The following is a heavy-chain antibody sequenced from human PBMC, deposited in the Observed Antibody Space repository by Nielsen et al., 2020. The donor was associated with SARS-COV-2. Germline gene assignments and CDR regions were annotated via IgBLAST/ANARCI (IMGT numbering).Heavy chain of an antibody. CDR3: ARDGRILLWFGELTHGDAFDI. CDR2: ISYDGSNK. J-gene: IGHJ3*02. CDR1: GFTFSSYG. D-gene: IGHD3-10*01. V-gene: IGHV3-30*03. Sequence: GGSLRLSCAASGFTFSSYGMHWVRQAPGKGLEWVAVISYDGSNKYYADSVKGRFTISRDNSKNTLYLQMNSLRAEDTAVYYCARDGRILLWFGELTHGDAFDIWGQGTMVTVSS.